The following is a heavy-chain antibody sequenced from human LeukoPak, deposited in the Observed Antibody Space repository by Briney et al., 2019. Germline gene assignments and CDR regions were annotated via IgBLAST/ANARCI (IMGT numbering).Heavy chain of an antibody. D-gene: IGHD1-26*01. CDR2: IYSGGDT. CDR3: ARWIVGPTYLDY. V-gene: IGHV3-53*01. Sequence: GGCLRLFCSAPGFTFSSYCMHWVRQAPWKGLEWVSIIYSGGDTYYADSVKGRFTISRDNSKNTLYLQMNSLRGEDTAVYYCARWIVGPTYLDYWGQGTLVTVS. J-gene: IGHJ4*02. CDR1: GFTFSSYC.